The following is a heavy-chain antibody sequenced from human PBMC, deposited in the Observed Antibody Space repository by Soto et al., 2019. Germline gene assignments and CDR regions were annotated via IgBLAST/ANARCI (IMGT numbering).Heavy chain of an antibody. D-gene: IGHD6-13*01. V-gene: IGHV1-8*01. CDR2: MKPNSGNT. CDR3: ARTMGGIAAAGNDY. J-gene: IGHJ4*02. Sequence: QVQLVQSGAEVKKPGASVKVSCKASGYTFSTWDIDWVRLATGQGLEWMGSMKPNSGNTEYAQKFQGRVTMTRDTSISTFYMELSSLRSEDTAIYYCARTMGGIAAAGNDYWGQGTLVTVSS. CDR1: GYTFSTWD.